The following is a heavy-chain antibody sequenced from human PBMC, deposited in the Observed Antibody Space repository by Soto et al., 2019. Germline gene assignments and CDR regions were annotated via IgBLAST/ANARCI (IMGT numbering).Heavy chain of an antibody. V-gene: IGHV3-74*01. J-gene: IGHJ4*02. CDR2: INTDGSIT. D-gene: IGHD2-2*01. CDR1: GLIFSNYK. Sequence: PGGSLRLSCAASGLIFSNYKMHWVRQAPGKGLVWVSRINTDGSITDYADSVKGRFTISRDNAKNTLYLQMNSLTAEDTAVYYCAKYPSAYFDYWGQGTLVTVSS. CDR3: AKYPSAYFDY.